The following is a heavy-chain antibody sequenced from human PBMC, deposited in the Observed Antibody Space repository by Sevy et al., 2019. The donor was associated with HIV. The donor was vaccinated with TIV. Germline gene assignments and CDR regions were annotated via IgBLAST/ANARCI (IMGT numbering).Heavy chain of an antibody. CDR3: ARDVTLIMTTVTRTRSSGLVF. D-gene: IGHD4-17*01. J-gene: IGHJ4*02. CDR2: IIPIFGTA. V-gene: IGHV1-69*13. Sequence: ASVKVSCKASGGTFSSYAISWVRQAPGQGLEWMGRIIPIFGTANYAQKFQGRVTITADESTSTAYMELSSLRSEDTAVYYCARDVTLIMTTVTRTRSSGLVFWGQGTLVTVSS. CDR1: GGTFSSYA.